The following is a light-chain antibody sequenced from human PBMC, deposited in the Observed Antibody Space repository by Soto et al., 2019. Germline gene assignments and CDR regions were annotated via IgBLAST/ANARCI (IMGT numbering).Light chain of an antibody. CDR1: QSVSSY. J-gene: IGKJ5*01. V-gene: IGKV3-11*01. Sequence: EIVLTQSPATLSLSPGEIATLSCRASQSVSSYLAWYQQKPGQAPRLLIYDASNRATGIPARFSGSGSGTDFTPTISSLEPEDFAVYYCQQRSNWPITFGQGTRLEIK. CDR3: QQRSNWPIT. CDR2: DAS.